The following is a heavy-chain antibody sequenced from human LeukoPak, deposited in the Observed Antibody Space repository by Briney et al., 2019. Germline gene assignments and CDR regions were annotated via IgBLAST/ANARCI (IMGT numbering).Heavy chain of an antibody. J-gene: IGHJ4*02. D-gene: IGHD7-27*01. CDR2: IVVSSGNT. CDR3: AARKTDELGPGGFDY. CDR1: GFTFTSSA. Sequence: ASVKVSCKASGFTFTSSAMQWVRQARGQRLEWIGWIVVSSGNTNYAQKFQERVTITRDMSTSTAYMELSSLRSEDTAVYYCAARKTDELGPGGFDYWGQGTLVTVSS. V-gene: IGHV1-58*02.